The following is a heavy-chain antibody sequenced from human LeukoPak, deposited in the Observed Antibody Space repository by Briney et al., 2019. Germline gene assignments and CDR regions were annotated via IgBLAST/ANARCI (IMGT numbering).Heavy chain of an antibody. D-gene: IGHD5-18*01. V-gene: IGHV4-59*01. CDR3: ASVDTAMVMYY. Sequence: TETLSLTCTVSGGSISSYYWSWIRQPPGKGLEWIGYIYYSGSTNYNPSLKSRVTISVDTSKNQFSLKLSSVTAADTAVYYCASVDTAMVMYYWGQGTLVTVSS. J-gene: IGHJ4*02. CDR2: IYYSGST. CDR1: GGSISSYY.